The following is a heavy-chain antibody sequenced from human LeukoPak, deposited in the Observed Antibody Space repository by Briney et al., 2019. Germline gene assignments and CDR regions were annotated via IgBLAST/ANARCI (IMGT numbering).Heavy chain of an antibody. V-gene: IGHV4-59*12. CDR1: GGSLSDSY. Sequence: SETLSLTCAVSGGSLSDSYWTWIRQTPGKGLEWIGCIYYRGTAYYNPSLRSRVSISVDTSKNQFSLKMTSVTAADTAVFYCARGSGSRPFDYWGQGTLVTASS. D-gene: IGHD1-26*01. CDR2: IYYRGTA. J-gene: IGHJ4*02. CDR3: ARGSGSRPFDY.